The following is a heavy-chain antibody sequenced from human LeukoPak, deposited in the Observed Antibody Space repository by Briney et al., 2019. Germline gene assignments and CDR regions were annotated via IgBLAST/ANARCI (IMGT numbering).Heavy chain of an antibody. D-gene: IGHD2-21*02. CDR1: GGSFSGYY. CDR2: INHSGST. V-gene: IGHV4-34*01. J-gene: IGHJ4*02. Sequence: PSETLSLTCAVYGGSFSGYYWSWIRQPPGKGLEWIGEINHSGSTNYNPSLKSRVTISVDTSKNQFSLKLSSVTAADTAVYYCARGPTVNIVGVTALFDYWGQGTLVTVSS. CDR3: ARGPTVNIVGVTALFDY.